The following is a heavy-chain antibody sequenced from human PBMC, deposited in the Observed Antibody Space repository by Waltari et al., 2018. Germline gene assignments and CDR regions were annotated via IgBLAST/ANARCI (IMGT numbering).Heavy chain of an antibody. CDR2: ISSRGDST. V-gene: IGHV3-23*01. Sequence: EVKLLESGGGLVQPGGSLRLSCAASGFTFRTFAMNWVRQAPGKGLEWVSGISSRGDSTYYADSVRGRFTLSRDNSKNTLYLQMNSLRAEDTALYYCTRAIFGVVYSFDYWGRGTLVTVSS. CDR3: TRAIFGVVYSFDY. J-gene: IGHJ4*02. D-gene: IGHD3-3*01. CDR1: GFTFRTFA.